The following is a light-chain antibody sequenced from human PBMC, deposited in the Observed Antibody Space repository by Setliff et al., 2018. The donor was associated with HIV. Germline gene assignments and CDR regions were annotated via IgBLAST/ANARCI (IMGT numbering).Light chain of an antibody. CDR1: SSDVGGYIL. V-gene: IGLV2-23*02. J-gene: IGLJ2*01. CDR3: CSYAGSSTFVV. Sequence: QSALAQPASVSGSPGQSITISCTGTSSDVGGYILVSWYQQHPGKAPKLILYDVNKWPSGVSNRFSGSKSGNTASLTISGLQADDEAHYYCCSYAGSSTFVVFGGGTKVTVL. CDR2: DVN.